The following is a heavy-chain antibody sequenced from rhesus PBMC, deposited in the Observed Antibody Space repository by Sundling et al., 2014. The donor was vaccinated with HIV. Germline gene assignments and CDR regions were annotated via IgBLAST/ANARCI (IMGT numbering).Heavy chain of an antibody. CDR1: GGSISGGYG. V-gene: IGHV4-76*01. CDR2: FYSISGKT. CDR3: ARGYGYSGYGFGLDS. D-gene: IGHD5-30*01. J-gene: IGHJ6*01. Sequence: QVQLQESGPGLLKPSETLSLTCAVSGGSISGGYGWGWIRQPPGKGLEWIGSFYSISGKTYYNPSLKSRVTISTDTPKNQFSLKLTSVTAADTAVYYCARGYGYSGYGFGLDSWGQGVVVTVSS.